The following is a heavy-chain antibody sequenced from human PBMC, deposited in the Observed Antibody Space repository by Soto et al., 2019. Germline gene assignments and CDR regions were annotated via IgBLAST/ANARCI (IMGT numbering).Heavy chain of an antibody. J-gene: IGHJ6*02. V-gene: IGHV1-69*12. Sequence: QVQLVQSGAEVKKPGSSVKVSCKASGGNFSSYAINWVRQAPGQGLEWMGGIIPIFGTADYAQKFQGRVTITADESTSTAYMELSSLRSEDTSVYYCASRRTGSPNYHYGMDVWCQGTTVTVSS. D-gene: IGHD1-1*01. CDR3: ASRRTGSPNYHYGMDV. CDR2: IIPIFGTA. CDR1: GGNFSSYA.